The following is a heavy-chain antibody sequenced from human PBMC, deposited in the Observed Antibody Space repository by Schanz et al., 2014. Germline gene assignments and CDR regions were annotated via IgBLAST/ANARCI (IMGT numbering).Heavy chain of an antibody. J-gene: IGHJ5*02. V-gene: IGHV4-61*02. CDR1: GGSISSGTYY. Sequence: QVQLQESGPGLVKPSQTLSLTCIVSGGSISSGTYYWSWLRQPAGKGLEWIGRIYTSGSTNYNPSLKSRVTISLASSKNQFSLKRSSVTAADTAVYYCAREPLSGYNWFDPWGQGSLXTVSS. D-gene: IGHD6-25*01. CDR3: AREPLSGYNWFDP. CDR2: IYTSGST.